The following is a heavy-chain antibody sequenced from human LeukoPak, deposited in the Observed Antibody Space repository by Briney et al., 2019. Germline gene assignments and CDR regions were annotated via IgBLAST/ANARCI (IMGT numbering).Heavy chain of an antibody. J-gene: IGHJ4*02. CDR3: ARRFDFVYDYVYYFDS. V-gene: IGHV4-38-2*02. CDR2: IYHSGTT. CDR1: GYSISSGYY. Sequence: SETLSLTCTVSGYSISSGYYWGWIRQPPGKGLEWIGSIYHSGTTYYNPSLKSRVTISVDTSKNQFSLKLSSVTAADTAVYYCARRFDFVYDYVYYFDSWGQGTLVTVSS. D-gene: IGHD5/OR15-5a*01.